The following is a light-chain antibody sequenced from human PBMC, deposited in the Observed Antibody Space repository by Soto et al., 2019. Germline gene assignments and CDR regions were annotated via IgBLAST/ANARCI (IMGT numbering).Light chain of an antibody. Sequence: TQNPGTLSLSPGESATLSCRASQTVSITYLTWYQQKPGQAPRLLIVGASKRATGIPDRFSGSGSGRDFTLTISGLEPEDVAVYYCQQRSNWPTFGGGTKVDIK. CDR1: QTVSITY. CDR3: QQRSNWPT. CDR2: GAS. J-gene: IGKJ4*01. V-gene: IGKV3D-20*02.